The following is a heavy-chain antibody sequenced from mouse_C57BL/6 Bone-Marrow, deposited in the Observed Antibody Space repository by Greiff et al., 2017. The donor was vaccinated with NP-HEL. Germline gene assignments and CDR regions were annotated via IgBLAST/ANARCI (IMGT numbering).Heavy chain of an antibody. J-gene: IGHJ2*01. Sequence: VQLQQPGPELVKPGASVKLSCKASGYTFTSYWMNWVKQRPGQGLEWIGNINPSNGGTNNNEKFKSKATLTVDKSSSTAYMQLSSLTSEDSAVYYCATPTYYSNYVGYWGQGTTLTVSS. CDR1: GYTFTSYW. D-gene: IGHD2-5*01. V-gene: IGHV1-53*01. CDR2: INPSNGGT. CDR3: ATPTYYSNYVGY.